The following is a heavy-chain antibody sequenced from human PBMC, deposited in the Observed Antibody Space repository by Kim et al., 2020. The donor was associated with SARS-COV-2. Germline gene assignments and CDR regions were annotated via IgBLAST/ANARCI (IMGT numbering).Heavy chain of an antibody. Sequence: SETLSLTCTVSGGSISSYYWSWIRQPPGKGLEWIGYIYYSGSTNYNPSLKSRVTISVDTSKNQFSLKLSSVTAADTAVYYCARDLDRYCSSTSCYERGDNWFDHWGQGTLVTVSS. CDR3: ARDLDRYCSSTSCYERGDNWFDH. CDR1: GGSISSYY. V-gene: IGHV4-59*13. D-gene: IGHD2-2*01. CDR2: IYYSGST. J-gene: IGHJ5*02.